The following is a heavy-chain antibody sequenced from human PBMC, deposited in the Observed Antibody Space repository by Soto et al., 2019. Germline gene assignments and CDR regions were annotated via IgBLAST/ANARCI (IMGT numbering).Heavy chain of an antibody. J-gene: IGHJ6*03. CDR2: IIPILGIA. CDR3: ARSSSIVVVPAAHYYYMDV. D-gene: IGHD2-2*01. V-gene: IGHV1-69*02. Sequence: QVQLVQSGAEVKKPGSSVKVSCKASGGTFSSYTISWVRQAPGQGLEWMGRIIPILGIANYAQKFQGRVTITADKSTSTAHMELSSLRSEDTAVYYCARSSSIVVVPAAHYYYMDVWGKGTTVTVSS. CDR1: GGTFSSYT.